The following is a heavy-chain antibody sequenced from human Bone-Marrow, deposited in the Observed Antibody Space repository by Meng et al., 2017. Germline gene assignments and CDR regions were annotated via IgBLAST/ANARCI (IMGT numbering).Heavy chain of an antibody. D-gene: IGHD6-13*01. V-gene: IGHV1-2*06. CDR2: INPKSDNT. Sequence: VQPVQYGAEVKKPGASVKVSCKASGYTFAAYWIQWVRQAPGQGLEWMGRINPKSDNTHYAQKFQGRVTMTRDTSISTAYMELSGLRSDDTAVYYCARDEDISAAGYLLGDFWGQGTLVTVSS. CDR1: GYTFAAYW. J-gene: IGHJ4*02. CDR3: ARDEDISAAGYLLGDF.